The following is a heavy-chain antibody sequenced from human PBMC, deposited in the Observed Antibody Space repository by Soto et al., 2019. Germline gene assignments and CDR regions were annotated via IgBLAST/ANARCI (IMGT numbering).Heavy chain of an antibody. V-gene: IGHV4-30-2*06. CDR3: ARHYDGMDV. Sequence: TLSLTCTDSCGAISRGGYSWTLIRQSPGKDLKWIGYTYQSGSAYYNPSLKSLVTISVDRSKNQFSLNLTSVTAADTAVYYCARHYDGMDVWGQGTTVTVSS. CDR2: TYQSGSA. J-gene: IGHJ6*02. CDR1: CGAISRGGYS.